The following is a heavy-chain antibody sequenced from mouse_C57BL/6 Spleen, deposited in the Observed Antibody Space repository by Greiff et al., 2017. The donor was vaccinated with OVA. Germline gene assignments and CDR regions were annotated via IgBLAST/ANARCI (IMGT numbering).Heavy chain of an antibody. D-gene: IGHD2-4*01. CDR1: GFSFNTYA. CDR3: VRQGDYAPYAMDY. J-gene: IGHJ4*01. Sequence: VQLQQSGGGLVQPKGSLKLSCAASGFSFNTYAMNWVRQAPGKGLEWVARIRSKSNNYATYYADSVKDRFTISRDDSESMLYLQMNNLKTEDTAMYYCVRQGDYAPYAMDYWGQGTSVTVSS. CDR2: IRSKSNNYAT. V-gene: IGHV10-1*01.